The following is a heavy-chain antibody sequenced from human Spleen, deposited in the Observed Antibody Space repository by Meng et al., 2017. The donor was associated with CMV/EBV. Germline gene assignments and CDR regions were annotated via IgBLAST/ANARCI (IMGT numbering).Heavy chain of an antibody. D-gene: IGHD3-10*01. CDR2: INWNGGST. Sequence: SGFTFDDYGMSWVRKAPGKGLEWVSGINWNGGSTGYADSVKGRFTISRDNAKNSLYLQMNSLRAEDTALYYCARVWFGELFPPLFDYWGQGTLVNVSS. CDR3: ARVWFGELFPPLFDY. J-gene: IGHJ4*02. CDR1: GFTFDDYG. V-gene: IGHV3-20*03.